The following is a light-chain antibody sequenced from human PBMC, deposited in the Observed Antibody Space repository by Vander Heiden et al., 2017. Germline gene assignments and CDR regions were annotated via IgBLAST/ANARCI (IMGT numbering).Light chain of an antibody. Sequence: AIQLTQSPSSLSASVGDRVTITCRASQGIRSALAWYQQKPGKVPKLLIYDASTLEIGVTSRFSGSGSGTDFTLTISSLQPEDFATYYCQQVNISPISFGGGTKVEIK. CDR3: QQVNISPIS. J-gene: IGKJ4*01. CDR2: DAS. CDR1: QGIRSA. V-gene: IGKV1-13*02.